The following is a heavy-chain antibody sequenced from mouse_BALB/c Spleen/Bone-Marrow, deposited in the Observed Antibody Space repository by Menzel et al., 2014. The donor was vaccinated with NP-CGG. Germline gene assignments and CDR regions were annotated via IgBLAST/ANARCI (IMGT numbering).Heavy chain of an antibody. Sequence: EVHLQQSGPELVKPGASVKIPCKASGYTFTDYNMDWVKRSHGKSLEWIGDINPNNGGTIYDQKFKGKATLTVDKSSSTAYMELRSLTSEDTAVYYCARGELGRFAYWGQGTLVTVSA. CDR1: GYTFTDYN. V-gene: IGHV1-18*01. D-gene: IGHD4-1*01. J-gene: IGHJ3*01. CDR3: ARGELGRFAY. CDR2: INPNNGGT.